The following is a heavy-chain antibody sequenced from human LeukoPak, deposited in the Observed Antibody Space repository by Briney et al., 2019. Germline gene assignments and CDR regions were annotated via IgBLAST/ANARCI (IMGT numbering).Heavy chain of an antibody. J-gene: IGHJ6*02. D-gene: IGHD6-13*01. CDR3: ARGSTSSSWYYYGMDV. CDR2: ISSSSSYI. Sequence: PGGSLRHSCAASGFTFSSYSMNWVRQAPGKGLEWVSSISSSSSYIYYADSVKGRFTISRDNAKNSLYLQMNSLRAEDTAVYYCARGSTSSSWYYYGMDVWGQGTTVTVSS. CDR1: GFTFSSYS. V-gene: IGHV3-21*01.